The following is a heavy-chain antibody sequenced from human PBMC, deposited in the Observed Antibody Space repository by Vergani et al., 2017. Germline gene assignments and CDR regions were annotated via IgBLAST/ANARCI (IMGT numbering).Heavy chain of an antibody. CDR3: ARVRGTYIEQQPKTYYFDY. D-gene: IGHD6-13*01. V-gene: IGHV3-66*01. J-gene: IGHJ4*02. CDR2: IYSGGST. CDR1: GFTVSSNY. Sequence: EVQLVESGGGLVQPGGSLRLSCAASGFTVSSNYMSWVRQAPGEGLEWVSVIYSGGSTYYADSVKGRFTISRDNSKNTLYLQMNSLRAEDTAVYYCARVRGTYIEQQPKTYYFDYWGQGTLVTVSS.